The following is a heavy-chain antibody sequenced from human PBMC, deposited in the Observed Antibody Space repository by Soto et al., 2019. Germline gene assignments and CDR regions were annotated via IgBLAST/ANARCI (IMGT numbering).Heavy chain of an antibody. V-gene: IGHV4-39*02. J-gene: IGHJ1*01. CDR1: GGSVGYTSFY. Sequence: SETLSLTCDVSGGSVGYTSFYWGWLRQSPGKGLEWIGSVHHSVTTYYNPSLKGRVTISMDTSKNQFSLRLTSVTAADTAVYYCARETSSTSLRAEYFQFWGQGTQVTVS. CDR3: ARETSSTSLRAEYFQF. D-gene: IGHD6-13*01. CDR2: VHHSVTT.